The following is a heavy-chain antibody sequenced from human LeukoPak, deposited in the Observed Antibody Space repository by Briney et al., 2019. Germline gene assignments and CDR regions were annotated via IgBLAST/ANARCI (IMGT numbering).Heavy chain of an antibody. Sequence: PGGSLRLSCAASGFTFSSYGMQWVRQAPGKGLEWVAVISYDGSNKYYADSVKGRFTISRDNSKNTLYLQMNSLRAEDTAVYYCANEGIFCAYYLDYWGQGTLVTVSS. J-gene: IGHJ4*02. CDR3: ANEGIFCAYYLDY. CDR1: GFTFSSYG. CDR2: ISYDGSNK. V-gene: IGHV3-30*18. D-gene: IGHD3-9*01.